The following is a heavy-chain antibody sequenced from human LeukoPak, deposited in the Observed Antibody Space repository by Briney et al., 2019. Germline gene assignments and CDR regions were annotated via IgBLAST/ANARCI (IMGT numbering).Heavy chain of an antibody. CDR3: AKDGFYGSGSWSAYFFDF. V-gene: IGHV3-23*01. J-gene: IGHJ4*02. D-gene: IGHD3-10*01. CDR2: ISGGSGST. Sequence: GGSLRLSCAASGFTFSSYALSWVRQAPGKGLEWVSGISGGSGSTDYADSVKGRFTISRDKSTNTLYLQMNSLRVDDTAVYYCAKDGFYGSGSWSAYFFDFWGQGTLVTVSS. CDR1: GFTFSSYA.